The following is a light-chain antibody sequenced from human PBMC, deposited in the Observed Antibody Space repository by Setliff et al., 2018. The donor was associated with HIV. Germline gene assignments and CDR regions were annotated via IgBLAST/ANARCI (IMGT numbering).Light chain of an antibody. V-gene: IGKV3-11*01. CDR1: QSVNTY. Sequence: EIVLTQSPATLSLSPGERATLSCRASQSVNTYLAWYKQKPGQAPRLLIYDATNRATGIPARFSGSGSGTDFTLTISSLEPEDFAVYYCQERSDWPPTFGGGTKVDIK. J-gene: IGKJ4*01. CDR3: QERSDWPPT. CDR2: DAT.